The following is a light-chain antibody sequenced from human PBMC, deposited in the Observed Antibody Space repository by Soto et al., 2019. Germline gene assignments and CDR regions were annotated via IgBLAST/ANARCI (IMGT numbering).Light chain of an antibody. CDR2: EAS. CDR3: RHYYTYPIS. V-gene: IGKV1-5*03. J-gene: IGKJ5*01. CDR1: QSISSW. Sequence: DIQMTQSPSTLSASVGDRVTITCRASQSISSWLAWYQQKPGRAPNLLIYEASTLESGVPSRFSGSGSGTEFPLPINSLQPDDFATYYCRHYYTYPISFGQRTRLEIK.